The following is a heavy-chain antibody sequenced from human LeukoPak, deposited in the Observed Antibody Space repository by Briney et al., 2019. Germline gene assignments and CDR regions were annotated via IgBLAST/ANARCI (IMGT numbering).Heavy chain of an antibody. Sequence: SETLSLTCTVYGGSISSSSYYWGWIRQPPGKGLEWIGSIYYSGSTNYNPSLKSRVTISVDTSKNQVSLKLSSVTAADTAVYYCARGGRYYDSSGYYSLDYWGQGTLVTVSS. CDR3: ARGGRYYDSSGYYSLDY. V-gene: IGHV4-39*07. D-gene: IGHD3-22*01. J-gene: IGHJ4*02. CDR1: GGSISSSSYY. CDR2: IYYSGST.